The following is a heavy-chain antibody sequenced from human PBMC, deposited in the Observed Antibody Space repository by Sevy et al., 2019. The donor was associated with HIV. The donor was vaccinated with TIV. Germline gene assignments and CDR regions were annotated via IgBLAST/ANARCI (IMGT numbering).Heavy chain of an antibody. CDR3: AKANITAHLSGSDYFVY. CDR2: LSHDISNE. D-gene: IGHD6-6*01. V-gene: IGHV3-30*18. J-gene: IGHJ4*02. Sequence: GGSLRLSCAASGFTFSTYGMHWVRQAPGKGLEWVAVLSHDISNEYYADSVQGRFTISRDNSKNTLYLQMSSLRADDTALYYCAKANITAHLSGSDYFVYWGQGTLVTASS. CDR1: GFTFSTYG.